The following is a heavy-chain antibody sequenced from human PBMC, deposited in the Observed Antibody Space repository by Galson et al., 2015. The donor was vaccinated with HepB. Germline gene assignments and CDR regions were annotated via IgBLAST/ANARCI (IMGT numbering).Heavy chain of an antibody. CDR2: IYPGDSDT. J-gene: IGHJ4*02. Sequence: QSGAEVKKPGESLKISCKGSGYRFTSYWIGWVRQMPGKGLEWMGIIYPGDSDTRYSPSFQGQVTISADKSIGTAYLQWSSLKASDTAMYYCAGLPRSYGGAQHCDYWGQGTLVTVSS. V-gene: IGHV5-51*03. CDR3: AGLPRSYGGAQHCDY. CDR1: GYRFTSYW. D-gene: IGHD3-10*01.